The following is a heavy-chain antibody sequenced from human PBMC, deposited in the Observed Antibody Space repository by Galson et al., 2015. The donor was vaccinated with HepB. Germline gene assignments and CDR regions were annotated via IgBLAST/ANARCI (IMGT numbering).Heavy chain of an antibody. CDR1: GGTFSSYT. CDR2: IIPILGIA. D-gene: IGHD2-15*01. CDR3: ARDLSAPSEVAAIIDY. Sequence: SVKVSCKASGGTFSSYTISWVRQAPGQGLEWMGRIIPILGIANYAQKFQGRVTITADKSTSTAYMELSSLRSEDTAVYYCARDLSAPSEVAAIIDYWGQGTLVTVSS. V-gene: IGHV1-69*04. J-gene: IGHJ4*02.